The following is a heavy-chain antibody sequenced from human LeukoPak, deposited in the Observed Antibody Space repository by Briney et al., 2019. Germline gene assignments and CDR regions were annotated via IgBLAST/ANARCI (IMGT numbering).Heavy chain of an antibody. D-gene: IGHD6-13*01. CDR1: GFTFSSYA. Sequence: GSLRLSCAASGFTFSSYAMSWVRQAPGKWLQWVSAISDSGGSTYYADSVTGRFTISRDNSKNTLYLQMNSLRAEDTAVYYCAKDLHSSSWYNYFQHWGQGTLVTVSS. CDR2: ISDSGGST. J-gene: IGHJ1*01. V-gene: IGHV3-23*01. CDR3: AKDLHSSSWYNYFQH.